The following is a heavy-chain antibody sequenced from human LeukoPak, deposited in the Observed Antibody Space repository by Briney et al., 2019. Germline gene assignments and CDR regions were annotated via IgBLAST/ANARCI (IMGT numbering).Heavy chain of an antibody. V-gene: IGHV3-7*01. Sequence: PGGSLRLSCVASGFTFNSYWMNWVRQAPGKGLEWVANIKQDSSAKYYVDSVQGRFTISRDNAKSTLYLQMNSLRAEDTAVYYCARGGDYWGQETLVTVSS. J-gene: IGHJ4*02. D-gene: IGHD3-10*01. CDR1: GFTFNSYW. CDR3: ARGGDY. CDR2: IKQDSSAK.